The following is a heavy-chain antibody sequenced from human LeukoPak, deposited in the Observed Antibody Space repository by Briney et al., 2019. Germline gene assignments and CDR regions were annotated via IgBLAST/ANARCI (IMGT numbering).Heavy chain of an antibody. V-gene: IGHV3-48*03. CDR2: ISSTGSTM. CDR3: ARVGMAAADI. Sequence: GGSLRLSCAASGFTFSTYEMNWVRQAPGKGLEWVSYISSTGSTMNYADSVKGRFTISRDNAKNSLYLQMDSLRADDTAVYYCARVGMAAADIWGQGTLVTVSS. J-gene: IGHJ4*02. D-gene: IGHD2-15*01. CDR1: GFTFSTYE.